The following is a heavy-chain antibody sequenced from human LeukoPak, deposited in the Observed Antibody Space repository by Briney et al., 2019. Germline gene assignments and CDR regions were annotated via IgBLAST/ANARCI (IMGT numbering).Heavy chain of an antibody. CDR3: ARALVGAILHAFDI. V-gene: IGHV3-23*01. J-gene: IGHJ3*02. CDR2: ISDSGGST. Sequence: PGGSLRLSCAGSGFTFSNYAMSWVRQAPGKGLEWVSTISDSGGSTYYADSLRGRFTISRDNSKNTLYLQMNSLRAEDTAVFYCARALVGAILHAFDIWGQGTMVTVSS. CDR1: GFTFSNYA. D-gene: IGHD1-26*01.